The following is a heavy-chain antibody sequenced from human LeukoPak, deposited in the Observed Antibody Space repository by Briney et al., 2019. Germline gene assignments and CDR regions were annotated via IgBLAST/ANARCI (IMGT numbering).Heavy chain of an antibody. J-gene: IGHJ4*02. Sequence: MAGGSLRLSCAASGFTFSDYYMSWIRQAPGKGLEWVSYISSSGSTIYYADSVKGRFTISRDNAKNSLYLQMNSLRAEDTAVYYCARAEGIAVAGRMGYWGQGTLVTVSS. CDR3: ARAEGIAVAGRMGY. D-gene: IGHD6-19*01. V-gene: IGHV3-11*04. CDR2: ISSSGSTI. CDR1: GFTFSDYY.